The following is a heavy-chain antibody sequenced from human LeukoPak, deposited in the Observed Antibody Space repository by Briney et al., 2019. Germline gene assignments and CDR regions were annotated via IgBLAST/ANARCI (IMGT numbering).Heavy chain of an antibody. CDR1: GYTFTGYY. CDR3: ARDRIRDAFDI. V-gene: IGHV1-18*04. J-gene: IGHJ3*02. Sequence: ASVKVSCKASGYTFTGYYMHWVRQAPGQGLEWMGWINPNSGNTNYAQKLQGRVTMTTDTSTSTAYMELRSLRSDDTAVYYCARDRIRDAFDIWGQGTMVTVSS. CDR2: INPNSGNT.